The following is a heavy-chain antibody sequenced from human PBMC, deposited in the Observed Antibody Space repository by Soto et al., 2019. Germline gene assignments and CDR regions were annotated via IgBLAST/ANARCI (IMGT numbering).Heavy chain of an antibody. V-gene: IGHV3-33*01. J-gene: IGHJ4*02. CDR1: GFSFSIYG. D-gene: IGHD6-13*01. CDR3: ARGGGTAGSDVDY. CDR2: IWYDGNEK. Sequence: QVQLVESGGGVVQPGRSLRLSCAASGFSFSIYGMHWVRQAPGKGLEWVAVIWYDGNEKYYADSVKGRFTISRDNSKNTLYLQMSSLRDDDTAVYYCARGGGTAGSDVDYWGQGTLVTVSS.